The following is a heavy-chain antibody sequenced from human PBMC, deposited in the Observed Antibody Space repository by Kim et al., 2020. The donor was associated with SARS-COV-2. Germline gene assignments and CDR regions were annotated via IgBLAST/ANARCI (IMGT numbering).Heavy chain of an antibody. D-gene: IGHD2-21*02. V-gene: IGHV1-3*01. CDR2: INAGNGNT. J-gene: IGHJ3*02. CDR1: GYTFTSYA. CDR3: ARAWRLLPSVRTAPGAFDI. Sequence: ASVKVSCKASGYTFTSYAMHWVRQAPGQRLEWMGWINAGNGNTKYSQKFQGRVTITRDTSASTAYMELSSLRSEDTAVYYCARAWRLLPSVRTAPGAFDIWGQGTMVTVSS.